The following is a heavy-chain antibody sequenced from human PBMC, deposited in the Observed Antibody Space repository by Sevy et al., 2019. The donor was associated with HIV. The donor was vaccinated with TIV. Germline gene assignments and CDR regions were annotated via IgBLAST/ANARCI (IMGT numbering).Heavy chain of an antibody. J-gene: IGHJ4*02. Sequence: SCAASGFTFNTHAMHWVRQAPGKGLEWVALISYDGIIKYYADSVKGRLTISRDNSKNTLSLQMNSLRIEDTAVYYCAREGGYTSAWSPGNYWGQGTLVTVSS. CDR3: AREGGYTSAWSPGNY. CDR2: ISYDGIIK. D-gene: IGHD6-19*01. V-gene: IGHV3-30*04. CDR1: GFTFNTHA.